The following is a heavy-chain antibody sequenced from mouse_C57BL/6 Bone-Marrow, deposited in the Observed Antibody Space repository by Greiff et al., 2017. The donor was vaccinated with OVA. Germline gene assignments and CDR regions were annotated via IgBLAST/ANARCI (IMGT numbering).Heavy chain of an antibody. Sequence: EVQLQQSVAELVRPGASVKLSCTASGFNIKNTYMHWVKQRPEQGLEWIGRIVPANGNTKYAPKFQGKATITADTASNTAYLQLSSLTSEDTAIYYCARARRSLYWYFDVWGTGTTVTVSS. CDR3: ARARRSLYWYFDV. V-gene: IGHV14-3*01. J-gene: IGHJ1*03. CDR2: IVPANGNT. CDR1: GFNIKNTY.